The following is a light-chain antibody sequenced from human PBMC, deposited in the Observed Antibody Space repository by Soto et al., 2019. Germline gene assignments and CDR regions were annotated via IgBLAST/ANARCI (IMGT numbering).Light chain of an antibody. CDR3: QQYSTHPWT. CDR1: QTISSW. CDR2: KAS. J-gene: IGKJ1*01. V-gene: IGKV1-5*03. Sequence: EIQGTRSASTLSASVGDRVTITCRTSQTISSWLSWYQQKPGKAPKLLIYKASTLKSGVPSRFSGSGSATEFTLTISSLQPDDFTTYYCQQYSTHPWTFGQGTKVDIK.